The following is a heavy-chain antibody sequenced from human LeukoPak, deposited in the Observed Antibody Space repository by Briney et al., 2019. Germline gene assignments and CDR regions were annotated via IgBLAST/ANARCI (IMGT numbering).Heavy chain of an antibody. CDR1: GYTFTSYD. CDR2: MNPNSGNT. J-gene: IGHJ3*02. CDR3: AREAVTDAFDI. Sequence: ASVKVSCRASGYTFTSYDINWVRQATGQGLEWMGWMNPNSGNTGYAQKFQGRVTTTRNTSISTAYMELSSLRSEDTAVYYCAREAVTDAFDIWGQGTMVTVSS. V-gene: IGHV1-8*03. D-gene: IGHD4-17*01.